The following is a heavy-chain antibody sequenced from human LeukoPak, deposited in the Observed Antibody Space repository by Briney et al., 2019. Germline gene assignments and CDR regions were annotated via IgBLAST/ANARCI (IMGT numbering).Heavy chain of an antibody. V-gene: IGHV4-39*07. CDR2: IYYSGST. CDR3: ARAGGYSGYET. CDR1: GGSTSSSSYY. D-gene: IGHD5-12*01. J-gene: IGHJ5*02. Sequence: PSETLSLTCTVSGGSTSSSSYYWGWIRQPPGKGLEWIGSIYYSGSTYYNPSLKSRVTISVDTSKNQFSLKLSSVTAADTAVYYCARAGGYSGYETWGQGTLVTVSS.